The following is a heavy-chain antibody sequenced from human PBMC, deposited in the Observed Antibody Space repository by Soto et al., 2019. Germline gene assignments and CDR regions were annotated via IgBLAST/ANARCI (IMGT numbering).Heavy chain of an antibody. CDR1: GFTFSAYW. Sequence: EVQLVESGGGLVQPGGSLRLSCAASGFTFSAYWMHWVRQAPGEGLVCVSRINSDGTTTNYADSVKGRFTISRDNAENTLCLQMNSLRAGDTAVYYCGRGEMATIWPLAYWGQGALVTVSS. CDR3: GRGEMATIWPLAY. V-gene: IGHV3-74*01. CDR2: INSDGTTT. D-gene: IGHD5-12*01. J-gene: IGHJ4*02.